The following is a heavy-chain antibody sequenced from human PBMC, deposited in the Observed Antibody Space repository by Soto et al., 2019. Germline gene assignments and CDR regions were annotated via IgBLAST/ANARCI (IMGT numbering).Heavy chain of an antibody. V-gene: IGHV6-1*01. Sequence: SQTLSLTCAISGVSVSSNSAAWNWIRQSPSRGLEWLGRTYYRSKWYNDYAVSVKSRITINPDTSKNQFSLQLNSVTPEDTAVYYCARDREQLGGYYYYGMDVWGQGTTVTVSS. CDR3: ARDREQLGGYYYYGMDV. J-gene: IGHJ6*02. CDR1: GVSVSSNSAA. D-gene: IGHD6-6*01. CDR2: TYYRSKWYN.